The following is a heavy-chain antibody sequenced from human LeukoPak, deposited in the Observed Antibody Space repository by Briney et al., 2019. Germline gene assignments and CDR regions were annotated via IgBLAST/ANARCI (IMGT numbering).Heavy chain of an antibody. Sequence: ASVKVSCKASGYTFTSYGISWVRQAPGQGLEWMGWNSAYNGNTNYAQKLQGRVTMTTDTSTSTAYMELRSLRSDDTAVYYCAREHSGSPLGDDAFDIWGQGTMVTVSS. D-gene: IGHD1-26*01. CDR1: GYTFTSYG. CDR2: NSAYNGNT. J-gene: IGHJ3*02. V-gene: IGHV1-18*01. CDR3: AREHSGSPLGDDAFDI.